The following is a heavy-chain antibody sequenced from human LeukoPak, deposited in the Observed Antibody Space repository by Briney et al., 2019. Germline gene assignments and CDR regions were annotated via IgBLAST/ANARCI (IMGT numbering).Heavy chain of an antibody. CDR3: GGNVDTAMANWFDP. V-gene: IGHV4-34*01. CDR1: GGSFSGYY. Sequence: KPSETLSLTCAVYGGSFSGYYWSWIRQPPGKGLEWIGEINHSGSTNYNPSLKSRVTISVDTSKSQFSLKLSSVTAADTAVYYCGGNVDTAMANWFDPWGQGTLVTVSS. CDR2: INHSGST. J-gene: IGHJ5*02. D-gene: IGHD5-18*01.